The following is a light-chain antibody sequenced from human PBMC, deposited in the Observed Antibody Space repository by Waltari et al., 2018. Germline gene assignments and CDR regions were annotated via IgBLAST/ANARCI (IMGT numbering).Light chain of an antibody. CDR2: VAS. Sequence: IVLTQSPGTLSLSPGDRATLSCRASQSVSNNYLAWYQQKPGQAPRLLMYVASTRATSIPDRFSGSGSGTDFTLTISRLEPEDFAVYYCQQYVTSLYTFGQGTKLEIK. J-gene: IGKJ2*01. CDR3: QQYVTSLYT. CDR1: QSVSNNY. V-gene: IGKV3-20*01.